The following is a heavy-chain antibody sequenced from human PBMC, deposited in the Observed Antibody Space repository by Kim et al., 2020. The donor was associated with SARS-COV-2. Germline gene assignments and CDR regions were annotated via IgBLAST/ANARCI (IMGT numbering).Heavy chain of an antibody. CDR3: ARDDLARSSSTYVDYYYYYMDV. J-gene: IGHJ6*03. Sequence: SVKVSCKASGGTFSSYAISWVRQAPGQGLEWMGGIIPIFGTANYAQKFQGRVTITADESTSTAYMELSSLRSEDTAVYYCARDDLARSSSTYVDYYYYYMDVWGKGTTVTVSS. D-gene: IGHD6-6*01. V-gene: IGHV1-69*13. CDR1: GGTFSSYA. CDR2: IIPIFGTA.